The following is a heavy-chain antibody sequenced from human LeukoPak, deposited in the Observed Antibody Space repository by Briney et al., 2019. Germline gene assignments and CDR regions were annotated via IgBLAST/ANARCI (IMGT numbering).Heavy chain of an antibody. Sequence: GESLKISCKGSGYSFTSYWIGWVRQMPGKGLEWMTIINPRDSDTRYSPSFQGQVTISVDKSINTAYLQWSSLKASDTAMYYCARQGIGVAADYWGQGTLVAVSS. D-gene: IGHD6-19*01. CDR2: INPRDSDT. V-gene: IGHV5-51*01. J-gene: IGHJ4*02. CDR3: ARQGIGVAADY. CDR1: GYSFTSYW.